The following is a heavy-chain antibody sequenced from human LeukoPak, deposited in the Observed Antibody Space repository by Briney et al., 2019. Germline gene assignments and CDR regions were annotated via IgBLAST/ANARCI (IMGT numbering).Heavy chain of an antibody. CDR1: GGSISSGSYF. Sequence: SETLSLTCTVSGGSISSGSYFWGWIRQPPGKGLDWIGTIHYSGTTFYKSSLESRLTMSVDTSKNQFSLKLSSVTAADTAVYYCVRRVDYYGSGSYFYYDYWGQGTLVTVSS. J-gene: IGHJ4*02. CDR3: VRRVDYYGSGSYFYYDY. CDR2: IHYSGTT. D-gene: IGHD3-10*01. V-gene: IGHV4-39*01.